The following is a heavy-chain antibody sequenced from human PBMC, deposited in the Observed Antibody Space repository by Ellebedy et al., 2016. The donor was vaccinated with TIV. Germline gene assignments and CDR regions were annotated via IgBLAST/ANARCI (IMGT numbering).Heavy chain of an antibody. CDR2: ISSSSSYI. J-gene: IGHJ4*02. V-gene: IGHV3-21*01. D-gene: IGHD1-26*01. CDR3: ARDLGWELQA. Sequence: GESLKISCAASGFTFSSYSMNWVRQAPGKGLEWVSSISSSSSYIYYADSVKGRFTISRDNAKNSLYLQMNSLRAEDTAVYYCARDLGWELQAWGQGTLVTVSS. CDR1: GFTFSSYS.